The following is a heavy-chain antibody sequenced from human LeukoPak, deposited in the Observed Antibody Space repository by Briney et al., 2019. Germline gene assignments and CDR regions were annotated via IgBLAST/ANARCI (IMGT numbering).Heavy chain of an antibody. J-gene: IGHJ6*03. Sequence: SSETLSLTCTVSGDSISSYYWSWIRQPPGKGLEWIGYIYYSGSTNYNPSLKSRVTISVDTSKNQFSLKLSSVTAADTAVYYCARVRDQTCSSTSCRGYYYYMDVWGKGTTVTVSS. V-gene: IGHV4-59*01. D-gene: IGHD2-2*01. CDR3: ARVRDQTCSSTSCRGYYYYMDV. CDR2: IYYSGST. CDR1: GDSISSYY.